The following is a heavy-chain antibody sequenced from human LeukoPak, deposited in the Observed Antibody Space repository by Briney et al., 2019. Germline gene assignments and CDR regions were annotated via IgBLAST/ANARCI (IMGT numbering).Heavy chain of an antibody. V-gene: IGHV3-64*01. CDR3: ARRAGSNWFMDY. CDR2: ISSNGGST. CDR1: GFTFSSFA. D-gene: IGHD6-13*01. J-gene: IGHJ4*02. Sequence: GGSLRLSCAASGFTFSSFAMHWVRQAPGKGLEYVSAISSNGGSTYYANSVKGRFTISRDNSKNTLYPQMGSLRTEDMAVYYCARRAGSNWFMDYWGQGTLVTVSS.